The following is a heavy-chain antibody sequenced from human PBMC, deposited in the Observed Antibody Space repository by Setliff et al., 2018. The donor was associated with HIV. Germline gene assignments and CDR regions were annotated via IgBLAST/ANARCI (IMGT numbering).Heavy chain of an antibody. CDR3: AKAGRGIYYTGGYYYDGFDV. V-gene: IGHV5-51*01. D-gene: IGHD3-22*01. J-gene: IGHJ3*01. CDR2: IYPNDFDT. Sequence: PGESLKISCETSGYIFTHYWIGWVRQMPGKGLECMGIIYPNDFDTKYSPSFQGQVTISADRSTNTAYLEWSSPKASDTAMYYCAKAGRGIYYTGGYYYDGFDVWGQGTMVTVSS. CDR1: GYIFTHYW.